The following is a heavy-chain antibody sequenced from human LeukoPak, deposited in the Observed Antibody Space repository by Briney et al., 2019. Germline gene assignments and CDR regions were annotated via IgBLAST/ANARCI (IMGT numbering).Heavy chain of an antibody. CDR2: INPSDGST. CDR3: ARISKNLYGMDV. V-gene: IGHV1-46*01. J-gene: IGHJ6*02. CDR1: GYTFTNYY. D-gene: IGHD2/OR15-2a*01. Sequence: ASVKVSCKASGYTFTNYYMHWVRQAPGQGLEWMGMINPSDGSTSDAQKFQGRVTVTSDTPTTTVYMALSSLRSEDTAVYYCARISKNLYGMDVWGQGTTVTVSS.